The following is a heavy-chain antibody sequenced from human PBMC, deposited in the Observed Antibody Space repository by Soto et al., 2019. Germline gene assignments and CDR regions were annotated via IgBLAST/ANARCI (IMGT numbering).Heavy chain of an antibody. V-gene: IGHV5-10-1*01. Sequence: DSLKISCKGSGYSFTTYWISWVRQMPGKGLEWMGRIDPSDSYSNYSPSFQGHVTISVDKSLSTVYLQWTSLKASDTAIYYCARTDNPSDYSISSDAEFFQHWCQGTLVTVSS. CDR3: ARTDNPSDYSISSDAEFFQH. CDR2: IDPSDSYS. CDR1: GYSFTTYW. D-gene: IGHD6-6*01. J-gene: IGHJ1*01.